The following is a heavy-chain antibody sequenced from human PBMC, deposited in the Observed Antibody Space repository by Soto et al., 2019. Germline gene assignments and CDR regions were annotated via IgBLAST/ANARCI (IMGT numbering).Heavy chain of an antibody. V-gene: IGHV3-9*01. CDR1: GYTFESWA. Sequence: GGSLRLSCSASGYTFESWAAHWVRQAPGKGLEYVSGISWNSGSIGYADSVKGRFTISRDNAKNSLYLQMNSLRAEDTALYYCAKSVRPVTYYYYGMDVWGQGTTVTVSS. J-gene: IGHJ6*02. CDR2: ISWNSGSI. CDR3: AKSVRPVTYYYYGMDV. D-gene: IGHD3-16*02.